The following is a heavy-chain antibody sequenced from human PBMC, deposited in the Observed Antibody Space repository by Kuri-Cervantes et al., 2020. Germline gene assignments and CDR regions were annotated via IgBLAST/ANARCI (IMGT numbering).Heavy chain of an antibody. CDR2: MNPNSGNT. J-gene: IGHJ4*02. D-gene: IGHD6-19*01. V-gene: IGHV1-8*02. CDR1: GYTFTDYY. Sequence: ASVKVSCKASGYTFTDYYMHRVRQATGQGLEWMGWMNPNSGNTGYAQKFQGRVTMTRNTSISTAYMELSSLRSEDTAVYYCARGPVAGYFDYWGQGTLVTVSS. CDR3: ARGPVAGYFDY.